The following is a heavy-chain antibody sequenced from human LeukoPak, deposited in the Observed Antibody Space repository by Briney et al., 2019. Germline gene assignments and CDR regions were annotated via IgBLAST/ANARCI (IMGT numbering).Heavy chain of an antibody. CDR2: ISTSSSST. Sequence: QPGGSLRLSCAASGFTFSDFNMNWVRQAPGKGLEWVSYISTSSSSTYYTDSVKGRFTISRDNANNSLFLQMNSLRDEDTAVYYCARVGSRGTSGGDYWGQGTLVTVSS. CDR3: ARVGSRGTSGGDY. J-gene: IGHJ4*02. D-gene: IGHD4-23*01. CDR1: GFTFSDFN. V-gene: IGHV3-48*02.